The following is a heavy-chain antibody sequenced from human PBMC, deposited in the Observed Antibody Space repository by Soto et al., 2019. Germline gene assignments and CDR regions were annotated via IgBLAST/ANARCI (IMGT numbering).Heavy chain of an antibody. Sequence: QPGGSLSLSCAASGFTFDDYAMHWVRQAPGKGLEWVSGISRNSGSIGYADSVKGRFTISRDNAKNSLYVQMNSLRAEDTALYYCAKEGNYYDSSGYYLHSGFDYWGQGTMVTVSS. CDR2: ISRNSGSI. CDR3: AKEGNYYDSSGYYLHSGFDY. CDR1: GFTFDDYA. D-gene: IGHD3-22*01. V-gene: IGHV3-9*01. J-gene: IGHJ4*02.